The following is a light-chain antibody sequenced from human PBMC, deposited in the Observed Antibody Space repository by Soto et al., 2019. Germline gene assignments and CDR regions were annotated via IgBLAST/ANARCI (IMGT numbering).Light chain of an antibody. CDR3: SSYTTTDPYV. V-gene: IGLV2-14*01. Sequence: QSVLTQPASVSGSPGQSITISCTGTSSDVGAYDYVSWYQQHPGKAPKYLIYEVSNRPSGVSDRFSGSKSGTTASLTISGLQAEDEADYYCSSYTTTDPYVCGTGTKLTVL. CDR2: EVS. J-gene: IGLJ1*01. CDR1: SSDVGAYDY.